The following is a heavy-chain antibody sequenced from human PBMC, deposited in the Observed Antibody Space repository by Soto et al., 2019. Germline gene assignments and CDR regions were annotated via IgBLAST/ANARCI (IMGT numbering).Heavy chain of an antibody. J-gene: IGHJ6*02. V-gene: IGHV3-23*01. Sequence: PGGSLRLSCAASGFTFSSYAMSWVRQAPGKGLEWVSAISGSGGSTYYADSVKGRFTISRDNAKNTLYLQMNSLRAEDTALYYCARGFRWGMDVWGQGNTVTVYS. CDR1: GFTFSSYA. CDR3: ARGFRWGMDV. D-gene: IGHD2-15*01. CDR2: ISGSGGST.